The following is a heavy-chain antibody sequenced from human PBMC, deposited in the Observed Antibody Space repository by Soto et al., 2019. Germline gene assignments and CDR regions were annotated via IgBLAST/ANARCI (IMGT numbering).Heavy chain of an antibody. D-gene: IGHD3-22*01. CDR1: GYSFTSYW. CDR2: IEPSDSYT. CDR3: ARVSGYPNYYGMDV. V-gene: IGHV5-10-1*01. J-gene: IGHJ6*02. Sequence: PGESLKISCKGSGYSFTSYWITWVRQMPGKGLEWMGKIEPSDSYTNYSPSFQGHVTISADKSISTAYLQWSSPKASDTAMYYCARVSGYPNYYGMDVWGQGTTVTVSS.